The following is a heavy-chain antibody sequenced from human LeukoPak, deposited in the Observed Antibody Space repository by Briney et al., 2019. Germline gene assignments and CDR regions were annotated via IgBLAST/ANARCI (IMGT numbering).Heavy chain of an antibody. V-gene: IGHV4-59*01. Sequence: PSDTLSLTCTVSGGSISSYYWSWIRQPPGKGLEWIGYFYYSGSTNYNPSLKSRVTISVDTSKNQFSLKLSSVPAADTAVYFCARDAYDSSGYYSRDWGQGHRVTVSS. CDR1: GGSISSYY. CDR3: ARDAYDSSGYYSRD. D-gene: IGHD3-22*01. CDR2: FYYSGST. J-gene: IGHJ4*02.